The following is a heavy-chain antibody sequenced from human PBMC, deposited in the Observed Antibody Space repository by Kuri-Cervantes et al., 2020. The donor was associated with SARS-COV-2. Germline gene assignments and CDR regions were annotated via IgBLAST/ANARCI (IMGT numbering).Heavy chain of an antibody. CDR1: GFTFSSYS. CDR2: ISTSSRTI. J-gene: IGHJ4*02. Sequence: GESLKISCAASGFTFSSYSMNWVRQAPGKGLEWVSYISTSSRTIYYADSVKGRFTISRDNAKNSLYLQMNSLRDEDTAVYYCTTENYFGDYLDYWGQGTLVTVSS. V-gene: IGHV3-48*02. D-gene: IGHD2-21*01. CDR3: TTENYFGDYLDY.